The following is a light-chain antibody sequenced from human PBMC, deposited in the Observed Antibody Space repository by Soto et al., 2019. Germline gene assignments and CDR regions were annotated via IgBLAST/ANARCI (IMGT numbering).Light chain of an antibody. CDR1: QSVRDN. V-gene: IGKV3-15*01. CDR3: QHYNIWPLS. Sequence: EILLTQSPGALAVSPGEVATLSCRASQSVRDNLAWYQQKPGQAPRLLIYRASIRATGVPARFSGSGSGTEFTLTISGLQSEDVSIYFCQHYNIWPLSFGQGTKVEIK. J-gene: IGKJ2*01. CDR2: RAS.